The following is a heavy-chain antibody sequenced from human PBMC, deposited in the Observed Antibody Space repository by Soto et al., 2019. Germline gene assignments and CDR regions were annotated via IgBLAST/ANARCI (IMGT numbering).Heavy chain of an antibody. Sequence: GGSLRLSCAASGFTFSSYAMSWVLQAPGQWLEWVSAISGSGGSTYYADAVNVRFTMSRDNSQKTSDLHRNSLGADARALYYGAKVGRVCGDYYGMDVWAQGATVTVSS. CDR2: ISGSGGST. J-gene: IGHJ6*02. V-gene: IGHV3-23*01. D-gene: IGHD2-8*01. CDR3: AKVGRVCGDYYGMDV. CDR1: GFTFSSYA.